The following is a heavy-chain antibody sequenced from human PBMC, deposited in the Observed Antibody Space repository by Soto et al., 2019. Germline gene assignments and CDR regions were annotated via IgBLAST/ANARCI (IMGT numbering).Heavy chain of an antibody. CDR1: GFTFSTFG. J-gene: IGHJ4*02. Sequence: GGSLRLSCAASGFTFSTFGMNWVRQAPGKGLEWVSVISDSGGTTFHADSVKGRFTTSRDNSKNTLYLQMNSLRPEDTAVYYCAKAARTTTLYNFDFWGKGTLVTVSS. CDR3: AKAARTTTLYNFDF. CDR2: ISDSGGTT. D-gene: IGHD1-1*01. V-gene: IGHV3-23*01.